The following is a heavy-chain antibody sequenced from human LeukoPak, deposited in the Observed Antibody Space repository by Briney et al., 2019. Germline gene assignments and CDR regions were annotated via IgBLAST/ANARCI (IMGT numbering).Heavy chain of an antibody. D-gene: IGHD3-10*01. V-gene: IGHV7-4-1*02. CDR1: GYTFTSYA. CDR3: ARGASIITMVRGANLKYYYYGMDV. Sequence: GASVKVSYKASGYTFTSYAMNWVRQAPGQGLEWMGWINTNTGNPTYAQGFTGRFVFSLDTSVSTAYLQISSLKAEDTAVYYCARGASIITMVRGANLKYYYYGMDVWGQGTTVTVSS. J-gene: IGHJ6*02. CDR2: INTNTGNP.